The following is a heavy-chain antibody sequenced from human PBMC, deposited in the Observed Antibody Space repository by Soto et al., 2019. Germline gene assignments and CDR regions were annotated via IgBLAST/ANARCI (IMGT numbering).Heavy chain of an antibody. CDR1: GFTFSSYW. D-gene: IGHD4-17*01. CDR2: IKQDGSEK. Sequence: EVQLVESGGGLVQPGGSLRLSCAASGFTFSSYWMSWVRQAPGKGLEWVANIKQDGSEKYYVDSVKGRFTISRDNTKNSLYLQMNSLRAEDTAVYYCARYMPPVTHTFSDYWGQGTLFTVSS. J-gene: IGHJ4*02. CDR3: ARYMPPVTHTFSDY. V-gene: IGHV3-7*01.